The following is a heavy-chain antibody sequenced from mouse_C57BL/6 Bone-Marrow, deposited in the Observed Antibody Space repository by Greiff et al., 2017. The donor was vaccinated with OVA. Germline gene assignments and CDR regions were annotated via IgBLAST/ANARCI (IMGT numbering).Heavy chain of an antibody. CDR2: INYDGSST. CDR3: ARRGYYYGSSSYAMDY. CDR1: GFTFSDYY. D-gene: IGHD1-1*01. V-gene: IGHV5-16*02. Sequence: EVQLQESEGGLVQPGSSMKLSCTASGFTFSDYYMAWVRQVPEKGLEWVANINYDGSSTYYLDSLKSRFIISRDNAKNILYLQMSSLKSEDTATYYCARRGYYYGSSSYAMDYWGQGTSVTVSS. J-gene: IGHJ4*01.